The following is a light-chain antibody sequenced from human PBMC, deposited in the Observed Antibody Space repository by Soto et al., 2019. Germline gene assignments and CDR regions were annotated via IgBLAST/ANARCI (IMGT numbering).Light chain of an antibody. V-gene: IGLV2-14*01. J-gene: IGLJ1*01. CDR1: SXDIGRYNY. CDR3: TSCITANTRCV. Sequence: QSVLTQPASVSGSPGQSITISCTGTSXDIGRYNYVSWFQQHPGKVPKLVIFEVNYRPSGVSDRFSGSKSGNTASLTITGLQAEDEADYYCTSCITANTRCVLGSGTKVTVL. CDR2: EVN.